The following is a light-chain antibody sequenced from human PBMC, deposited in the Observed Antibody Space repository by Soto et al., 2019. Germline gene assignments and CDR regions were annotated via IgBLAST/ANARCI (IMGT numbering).Light chain of an antibody. CDR1: QSVSSN. CDR2: GAS. CDR3: QQYKDWPRT. V-gene: IGKV3D-15*01. J-gene: IGKJ1*01. Sequence: EIVMTQSRATLSVSPGERATLSCRASQSVSSNLAWYQQKPGQAPRLLIYGASNRATGIPARFSGSGSGTDFTLTISSLHSEDFAVYYCQQYKDWPRTFGQGTKVDI.